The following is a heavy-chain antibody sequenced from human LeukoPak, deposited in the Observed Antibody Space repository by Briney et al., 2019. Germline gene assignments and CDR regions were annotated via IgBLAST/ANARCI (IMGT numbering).Heavy chain of an antibody. J-gene: IGHJ4*02. D-gene: IGHD3-10*01. Sequence: SETLSHTCTVSGGSIVNFYWSWIRQPPGKGLEWTGYIYYSGSAKYNPSLKSRVTMSVDTSKNQFSLNLRSMTAADTAVYYCARSYGSGNYFDYWGQGTLVPVSS. CDR3: ARSYGSGNYFDY. CDR2: IYYSGSA. CDR1: GGSIVNFY. V-gene: IGHV4-59*01.